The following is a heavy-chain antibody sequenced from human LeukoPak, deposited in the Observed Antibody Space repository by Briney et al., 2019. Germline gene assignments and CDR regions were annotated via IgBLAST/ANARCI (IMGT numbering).Heavy chain of an antibody. CDR2: INWNGDTI. CDR3: ARERATLDYYYYMDV. V-gene: IGHV3-20*04. CDR1: GFTFDDYG. J-gene: IGHJ6*03. Sequence: GGSLRPSCAASGFTFDDYGMTWGRQAPGKGLEGVSGINWNGDTIGYAESVKGRSTISRDNAKNSLYLRMNSLRAEDTALYYCARERATLDYYYYMDVWGKGTTVTVSS. D-gene: IGHD5-12*01.